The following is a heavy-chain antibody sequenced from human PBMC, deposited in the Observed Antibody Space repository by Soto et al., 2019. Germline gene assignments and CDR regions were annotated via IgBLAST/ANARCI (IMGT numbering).Heavy chain of an antibody. V-gene: IGHV3-23*01. J-gene: IGHJ4*02. D-gene: IGHD3-16*02. CDR2: ISGSGGST. CDR3: APIYTCGGGIVTDY. Sequence: EVQLLESGGGLVQPGGSLRLSCAASGFTFSSYAMSWVRQAPGKGLEWVSAISGSGGSTYYADSVKGRFTISRDNAKNTLYLQMNSLRAEDTAVYYCAPIYTCGGGIVTDYWGQGTLVTVSS. CDR1: GFTFSSYA.